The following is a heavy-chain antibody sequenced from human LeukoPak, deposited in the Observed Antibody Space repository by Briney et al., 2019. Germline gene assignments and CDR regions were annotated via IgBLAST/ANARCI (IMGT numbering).Heavy chain of an antibody. CDR3: VRAPYYSGIEHYFDH. Sequence: PSGTLSLTCAVSGGSISSSNWWSWVRQPPGKGLEWIGEIYHSGSTNYNPSLKSRVTISVDTSKNQFSLKLSSVTAADTAVYYCVRAPYYSGIEHYFDHWGQGILVTVSS. CDR2: IYHSGST. D-gene: IGHD3-22*01. J-gene: IGHJ4*02. CDR1: GGSISSSNW. V-gene: IGHV4-4*02.